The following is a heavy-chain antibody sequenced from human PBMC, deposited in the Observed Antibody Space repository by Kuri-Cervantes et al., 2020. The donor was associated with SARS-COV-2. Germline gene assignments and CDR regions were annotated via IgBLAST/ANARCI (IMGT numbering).Heavy chain of an antibody. CDR3: ARGMVYAIFDY. J-gene: IGHJ4*02. CDR2: IYHSGST. D-gene: IGHD2-8*01. V-gene: IGHV4-38-2*01. Sequence: ESLKISCAVSGYSISSGYYWGWIRQPPGKGLEWIGSIYHSGSTYYNPSLKSRVTISVDTSKNQFSLKLSSVTAADTAVYYCARGMVYAIFDYWGQGTLVTVSS. CDR1: GYSISSGYY.